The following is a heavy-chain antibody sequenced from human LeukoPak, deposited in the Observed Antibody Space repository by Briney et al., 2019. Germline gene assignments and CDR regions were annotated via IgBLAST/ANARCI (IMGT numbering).Heavy chain of an antibody. D-gene: IGHD2-2*01. V-gene: IGHV3-33*01. CDR2: IWYDGSNK. Sequence: PGGSLRLSCAASGFTFGSYGMHWVRQAPDKGLQWVAVIWYDGSNKYYADSVKGRFTISRDNSKNTLYLQMNSLRAEDTAVYYCASESRTSFDYWGQGTLVTVSS. J-gene: IGHJ4*02. CDR3: ASESRTSFDY. CDR1: GFTFGSYG.